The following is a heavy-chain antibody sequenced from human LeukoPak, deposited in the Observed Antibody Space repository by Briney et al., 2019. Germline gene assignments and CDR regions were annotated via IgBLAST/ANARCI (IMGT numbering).Heavy chain of an antibody. CDR2: IIPIFGTA. Sequence: SVKVSCKASGGTFSSYAISWVRQAPGQGLEWMGGIIPIFGTANYAQKFQGRVTITTDKSTSTAYMELSSLRSEDTAVYYCARVAPYCSSTSCYFNYWGQGTLVTVSS. V-gene: IGHV1-69*05. D-gene: IGHD2-2*01. CDR1: GGTFSSYA. CDR3: ARVAPYCSSTSCYFNY. J-gene: IGHJ4*02.